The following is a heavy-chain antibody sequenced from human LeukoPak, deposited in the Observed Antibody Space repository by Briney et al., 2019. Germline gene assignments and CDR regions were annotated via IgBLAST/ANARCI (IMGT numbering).Heavy chain of an antibody. CDR3: AKDDAWLRFGE. D-gene: IGHD5-12*01. CDR2: ISPSGDIT. V-gene: IGHV3-23*01. J-gene: IGHJ4*02. CDR1: GFTFSKHG. Sequence: GGSLRLSCAASGFTFSKHGMNWVRQAPGKGLEWVSGISPSGDITYYADSVKGRFTISRDNSKNTLYLQVISLTAEDTAIYYCAKDDAWLRFGEWSQGTLVTVSS.